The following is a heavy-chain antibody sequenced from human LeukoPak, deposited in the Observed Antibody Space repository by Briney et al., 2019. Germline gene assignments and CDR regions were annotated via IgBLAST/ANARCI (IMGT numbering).Heavy chain of an antibody. D-gene: IGHD6-13*01. CDR2: ISSSSYI. Sequence: PGGSLRLSCAASGFTLSSYSMNWVRQAPGKGLEWVSSISSSSYIYYADSVKGRFTISRDNAKNSLYLQMNSLRAEDTAVYYCVGGQQLGFDYWGQGTLVTVSS. V-gene: IGHV3-21*01. J-gene: IGHJ4*02. CDR1: GFTLSSYS. CDR3: VGGQQLGFDY.